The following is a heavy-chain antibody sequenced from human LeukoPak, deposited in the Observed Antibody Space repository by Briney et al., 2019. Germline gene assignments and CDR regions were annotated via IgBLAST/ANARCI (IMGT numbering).Heavy chain of an antibody. D-gene: IGHD6-19*01. V-gene: IGHV3-23*01. CDR1: GFTFRSYA. CDR3: AKTTAGYSSGRYPGWPIDY. Sequence: GGSLRLSCAASGFTFRSYAISWVRQAPGKGLGRVSGISGNGGDTYFADSVKGRFTISRDNSKNTVFLQMDSLRAEDTAVYYCAKTTAGYSSGRYPGWPIDYWGQGTLVTVSS. CDR2: ISGNGGDT. J-gene: IGHJ4*02.